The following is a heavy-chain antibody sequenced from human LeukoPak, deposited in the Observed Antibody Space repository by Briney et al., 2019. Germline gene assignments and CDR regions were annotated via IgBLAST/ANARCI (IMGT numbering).Heavy chain of an antibody. CDR1: GFTFSDYY. CDR2: ISSSGSNI. V-gene: IGHV3-11*01. Sequence: GGSLRLSCPPSGFTFSDYYMRWIRQAPGKGLEWVSYISSSGSNIYYADSVKGRFTISRDNAKNSLYLQMNSLRAEDTAVYYCASSTVTTVYYYYGMDVWGQGTTVTVSS. J-gene: IGHJ6*02. D-gene: IGHD4-17*01. CDR3: ASSTVTTVYYYYGMDV.